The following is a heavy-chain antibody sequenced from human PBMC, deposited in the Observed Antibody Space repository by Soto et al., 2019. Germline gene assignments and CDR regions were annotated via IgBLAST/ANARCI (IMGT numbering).Heavy chain of an antibody. J-gene: IGHJ6*02. CDR2: INPSGGST. V-gene: IGHV1-46*01. Sequence: GASVKVSCKASGGTFTSYYMHWVRQAPGQGLEWMGIINPSGGSTSYAQKFQGRVTMTRDTSTSTVYMELSSLRSEDTAVYYCATYSGSYQGRYYGTDVWGQGTTVTVSS. D-gene: IGHD1-26*01. CDR1: GGTFTSYY. CDR3: ATYSGSYQGRYYGTDV.